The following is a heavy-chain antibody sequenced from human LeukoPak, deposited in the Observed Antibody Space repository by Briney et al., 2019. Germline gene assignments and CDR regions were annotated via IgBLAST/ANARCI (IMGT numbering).Heavy chain of an antibody. CDR3: AKDRLGKYMDV. CDR1: GFTLSNYW. J-gene: IGHJ6*03. CDR2: ISYDGSNK. D-gene: IGHD7-27*01. V-gene: IGHV3-30*18. Sequence: GGSLRLSCAASGFTLSNYWIHWVRQAPGKGLEWVAVISYDGSNKYYADSVKGRFTISRDNSKNTLYLQMNSLRAEDTAVYYCAKDRLGKYMDVWGKGTTVTISS.